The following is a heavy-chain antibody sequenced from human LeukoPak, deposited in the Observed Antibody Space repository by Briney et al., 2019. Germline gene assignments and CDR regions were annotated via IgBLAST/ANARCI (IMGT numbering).Heavy chain of an antibody. D-gene: IGHD2-2*01. CDR1: GFTFNIFW. Sequence: GGSLRLSCAASGFTFNIFWMSWVRQAPGRGLEWVANIKQDGSEKYYVDSVKGRFTISRDNAKNSLYLQMNSLRAKDTAVYYCAREFCSSTNCYFDYWGQGTLVTVSS. V-gene: IGHV3-7*01. CDR3: AREFCSSTNCYFDY. CDR2: IKQDGSEK. J-gene: IGHJ4*02.